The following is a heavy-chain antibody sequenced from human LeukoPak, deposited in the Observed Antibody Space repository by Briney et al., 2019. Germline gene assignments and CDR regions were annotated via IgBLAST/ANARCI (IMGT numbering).Heavy chain of an antibody. CDR1: GFTFSSYW. V-gene: IGHV3-7*01. D-gene: IGHD2-2*01. CDR3: ARDLDSSTSFNWFDP. J-gene: IGHJ5*02. CDR2: IKQDGSEK. Sequence: GSLRLSCAASGFTFSSYWMSWVRQAPGKGLEWVANIKQDGSEKYYVDSVKGRFTISRDNAKNSLYLQMNSLRAEDTAVYYCARDLDSSTSFNWFDPWGQGTLVTVSS.